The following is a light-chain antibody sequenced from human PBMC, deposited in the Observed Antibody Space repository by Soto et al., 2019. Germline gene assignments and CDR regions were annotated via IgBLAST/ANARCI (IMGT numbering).Light chain of an antibody. Sequence: EIVMTQSPDTLSVSPGEGATLSCRASQSISSNVAGYQQRPGQAPRHLIYEASTRATGIPARLSGSGSETEFTLTITSLQSEDFAAYYCQQYNNWHPITFGGGTKVEVK. CDR3: QQYNNWHPIT. CDR1: QSISSN. J-gene: IGKJ4*01. V-gene: IGKV3-15*01. CDR2: EAS.